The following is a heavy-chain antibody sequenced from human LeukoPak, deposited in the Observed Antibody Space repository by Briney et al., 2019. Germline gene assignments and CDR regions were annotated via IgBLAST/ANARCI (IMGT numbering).Heavy chain of an antibody. Sequence: GGSLRLSCAASGFTFSSYGMHWVRQAPGKGLEWVAVISYDGSNKYYADSVKGRFTISRDNSKNTLYLQMNSLRAEDTAVYYCARDLGSSYPDYWGQGTLVTVSS. CDR2: ISYDGSNK. CDR3: ARDLGSSYPDY. J-gene: IGHJ4*02. D-gene: IGHD6-6*01. CDR1: GFTFSSYG. V-gene: IGHV3-30*03.